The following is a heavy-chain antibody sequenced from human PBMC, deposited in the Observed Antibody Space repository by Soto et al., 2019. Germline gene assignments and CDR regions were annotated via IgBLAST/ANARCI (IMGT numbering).Heavy chain of an antibody. V-gene: IGHV3-30*18. Sequence: PGGSLRLSCAASGFTFSSYGMHWVRQAPGKGLEWVAVISYDGYLKYYVDAVKGRFTVARDNSKNTLFLEMNSLRVEDTAVYFCAKDFKVSGSHYGTLNYYYGMDVWGKGTTVTVSS. D-gene: IGHD3-10*01. J-gene: IGHJ6*04. CDR3: AKDFKVSGSHYGTLNYYYGMDV. CDR2: ISYDGYLK. CDR1: GFTFSSYG.